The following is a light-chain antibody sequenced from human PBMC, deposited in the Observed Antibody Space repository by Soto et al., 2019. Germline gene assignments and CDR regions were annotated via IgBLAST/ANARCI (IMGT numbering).Light chain of an antibody. CDR1: QSISSY. J-gene: IGKJ1*01. Sequence: DIQMTQSPSSLSASVGDRVTITCRASQSISSYLNWYQQKPGKAPKLLIYAASSLQSGVPSRFSGSGSGTDFTRTISSLQPEDFATYYCPQSYSTPWPFGQGNKVEIK. V-gene: IGKV1-39*01. CDR2: AAS. CDR3: PQSYSTPWP.